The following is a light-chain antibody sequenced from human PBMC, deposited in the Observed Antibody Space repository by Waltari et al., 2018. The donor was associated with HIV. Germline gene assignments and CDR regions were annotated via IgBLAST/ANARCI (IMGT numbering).Light chain of an antibody. Sequence: QSALAQPASVSGSPGQSILISCTGTNFDIGGSDYVSWYQQYPGKAPKLIIYNVRERPSGVSIRFSGSKSANTASLAISGLQTEDEADYHCSSHTSNNTYVVFGGGTKVTVL. V-gene: IGLV2-14*03. J-gene: IGLJ2*01. CDR3: SSHTSNNTYVV. CDR2: NVR. CDR1: NFDIGGSDY.